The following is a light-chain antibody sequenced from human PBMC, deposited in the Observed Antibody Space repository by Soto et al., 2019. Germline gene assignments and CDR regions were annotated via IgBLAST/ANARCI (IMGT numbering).Light chain of an antibody. CDR2: ATS. J-gene: IGKJ1*01. Sequence: DIQMSQSPSPLSASVGDRATITCRASRSLTRWLAWYQQKPGRAPKLLIYATSTVQSGVPSGFSGSGAGTDFSLTIGGVQADDEATYYCQQYGTVWTFGQG. V-gene: IGKV1-5*03. CDR3: QQYGTVWT. CDR1: RSLTRW.